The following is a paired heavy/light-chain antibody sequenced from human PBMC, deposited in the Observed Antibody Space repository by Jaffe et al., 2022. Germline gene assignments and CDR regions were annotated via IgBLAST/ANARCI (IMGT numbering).Light chain of an antibody. V-gene: IGKV1D-8*01. CDR3: QQYYSFPWT. CDR2: AAS. J-gene: IGKJ1*01. Sequence: VIWMTQSPSLLSASTGDRVTISCRMSQGISSYLAWYQQKPGKAPELLIYAASTLQSGVPSRFSGSGSGTDFTLTISCLQSEDFATYYCQQYYSFPWTFGQGTKVEIK. CDR1: QGISSY.
Heavy chain of an antibody. D-gene: IGHD4-17*01. CDR1: GYTFTSYA. J-gene: IGHJ3*02. V-gene: IGHV1-3*01. CDR2: INAGNGNT. CDR3: ARVLGNTVTTEFNAFDI. Sequence: QVQLVQSGAEVKKPGASVKVSCKASGYTFTSYAMHWVRQAPGQRLEWMGWINAGNGNTKYSQKFQGRVTITRDTSASTAYMELSSLRSEDTAVYYCARVLGNTVTTEFNAFDIWGQGTMVTVSS.